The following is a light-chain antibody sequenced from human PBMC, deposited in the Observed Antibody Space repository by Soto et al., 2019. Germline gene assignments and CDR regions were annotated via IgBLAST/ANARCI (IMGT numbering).Light chain of an antibody. CDR3: AAWDDSVKGVL. J-gene: IGLJ3*02. CDR1: RSNIGSNA. CDR2: SSS. Sequence: QSVLTQPPSASGTPGQRVTISCSGSRSNIGSNAVNWYQQFPGTAPQLLFFSSSRRPSGVPDRFSASKSGTSASLAISAVQSGDEADYYCAAWDDSVKGVLFGGGTKLTVL. V-gene: IGLV1-44*01.